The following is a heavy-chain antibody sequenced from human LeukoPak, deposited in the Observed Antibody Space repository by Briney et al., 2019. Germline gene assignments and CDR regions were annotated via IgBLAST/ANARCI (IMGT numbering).Heavy chain of an antibody. CDR2: INPNSGGT. CDR3: ARDNGWYDNNWFDP. Sequence: ASVKVSCKASGYTFTGYYMHWVRQAPGQRLEWMGWINPNSGGTNYAQKFQGRVTMTRDTSISTAYMELSRLRSDDTAVYYCARDNGWYDNNWFDPWGQGTLVTVSS. D-gene: IGHD6-19*01. V-gene: IGHV1-2*02. J-gene: IGHJ5*02. CDR1: GYTFTGYY.